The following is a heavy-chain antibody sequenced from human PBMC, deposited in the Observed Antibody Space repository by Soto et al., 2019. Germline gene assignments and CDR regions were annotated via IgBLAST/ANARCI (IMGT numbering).Heavy chain of an antibody. CDR1: GFTFSSYW. CDR3: ARERYSYGYVAWERYYYGMAV. Sequence: SLRLSCAASGFTFSSYWMSWVRQAPGKGLEWVANIKQDGSEKYYVDSVKGRFTISRDNAKNSLYLQMNSLRAEDTAVYYCARERYSYGYVAWERYYYGMAVWGQGTTVTVSS. D-gene: IGHD5-18*01. CDR2: IKQDGSEK. V-gene: IGHV3-7*03. J-gene: IGHJ6*02.